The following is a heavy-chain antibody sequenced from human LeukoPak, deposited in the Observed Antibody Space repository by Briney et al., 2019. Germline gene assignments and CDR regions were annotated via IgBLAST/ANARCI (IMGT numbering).Heavy chain of an antibody. Sequence: ASVKVSCKASGYTFTSYYMHWVRQAPGQGLEWMGIINPSGGSTSYAQKFQGRVNMTRDTSTSTVYMELSSLRSEDTAVYYCARDSRVTMIVVVPDAFDIWGQGTMVTVSS. CDR3: ARDSRVTMIVVVPDAFDI. CDR1: GYTFTSYY. V-gene: IGHV1-46*01. J-gene: IGHJ3*02. CDR2: INPSGGST. D-gene: IGHD3-22*01.